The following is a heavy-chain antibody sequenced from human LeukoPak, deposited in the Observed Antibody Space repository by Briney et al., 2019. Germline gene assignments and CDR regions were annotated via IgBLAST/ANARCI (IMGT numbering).Heavy chain of an antibody. CDR2: INHSGST. CDR1: GGSFSGYY. D-gene: IGHD5-18*01. J-gene: IGHJ4*02. Sequence: SETLSLTCAVYGGSFSGYYWTWIRQPPGKGLEWIGEINHSGSTNYNPSLKSRVTISLDTSKNQFSLKLSSVTAADTAVYYCARGEGYSYGPHFDYWGQGTLVTVSS. CDR3: ARGEGYSYGPHFDY. V-gene: IGHV4-34*01.